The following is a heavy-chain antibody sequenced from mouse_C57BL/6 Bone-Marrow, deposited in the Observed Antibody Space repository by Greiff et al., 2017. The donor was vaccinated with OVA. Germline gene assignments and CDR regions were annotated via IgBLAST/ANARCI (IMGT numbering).Heavy chain of an antibody. CDR3: ARRRRGYYFDY. CDR1: GYTFTSYW. J-gene: IGHJ2*01. Sequence: QVQLQQPGAELVKPGASVKLSCKASGYTFTSYWMHWVKQRPGQGLEWIGMIHPNSGSTNYNEKFKSKATLTVDKSSSTAYMQLSSLTSEDSAVYYCARRRRGYYFDYWGQGTTLTVSS. CDR2: IHPNSGST. V-gene: IGHV1-64*01.